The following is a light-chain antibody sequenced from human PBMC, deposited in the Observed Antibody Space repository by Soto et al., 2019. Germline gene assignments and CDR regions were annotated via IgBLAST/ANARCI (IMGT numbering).Light chain of an antibody. Sequence: QSVLTQPASVSGSPGQSITISCTGTSNDVGSYNLVSWYQQHPGKAPKLMIYGVSQRPSGVSNRFSGSKSGNTASLTISGLQAEDEADYYCCSYAASTTVVFGTGTKVTVL. CDR2: GVS. V-gene: IGLV2-23*02. CDR1: SNDVGSYNL. CDR3: CSYAASTTVV. J-gene: IGLJ1*01.